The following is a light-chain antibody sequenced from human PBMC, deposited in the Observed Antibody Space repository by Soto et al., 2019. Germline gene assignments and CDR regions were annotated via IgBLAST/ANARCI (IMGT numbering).Light chain of an antibody. Sequence: DNQMTQSPSSLSASVGDRVTITCRASPGVSNYLAWYQQQPGKAPKLLIHGASTRESGVPSRFSGSGSGTDFTLTISSLQPEDVATYYCQKYNSAPYTFGPGTRVDIK. J-gene: IGKJ3*01. CDR3: QKYNSAPYT. CDR2: GAS. CDR1: PGVSNY. V-gene: IGKV1-27*01.